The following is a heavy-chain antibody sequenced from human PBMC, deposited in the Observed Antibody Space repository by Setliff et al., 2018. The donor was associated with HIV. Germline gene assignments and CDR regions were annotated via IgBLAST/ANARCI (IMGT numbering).Heavy chain of an antibody. J-gene: IGHJ6*02. CDR1: GGSFTTYA. CDR2: IIPVVGTP. D-gene: IGHD3-3*01. Sequence: AASVKVSCKASGGSFTTYALNWVRQAFGQGLEWMGGIIPVVGTPHYAQKFQGRVTMTTDESSTIAYMELSSLTSGDTAVYYCVIDEGITLRILDQNGIDVWGQGTTVTVSS. V-gene: IGHV1-69*05. CDR3: VIDEGITLRILDQNGIDV.